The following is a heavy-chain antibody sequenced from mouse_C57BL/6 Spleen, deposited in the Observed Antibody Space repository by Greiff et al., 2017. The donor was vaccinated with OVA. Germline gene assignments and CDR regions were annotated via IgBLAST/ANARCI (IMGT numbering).Heavy chain of an antibody. CDR3: ARELRGPVMDY. J-gene: IGHJ4*01. CDR1: GYTFTSYW. V-gene: IGHV1-69*01. Sequence: QVQLQQSGAELVMPGASVKLSCKASGYTFTSYWMHWVKQRPGQGLEWIGEIDPSDSYTNYNQKFKGKSTLTVDKSSSTAYMQLSSLTSEDSAVYYCARELRGPVMDYWGQGTSVTVSS. D-gene: IGHD3-2*02. CDR2: IDPSDSYT.